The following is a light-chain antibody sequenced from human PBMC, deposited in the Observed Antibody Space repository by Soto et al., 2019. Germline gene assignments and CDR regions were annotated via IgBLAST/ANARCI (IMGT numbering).Light chain of an antibody. CDR2: DDS. Sequence: SYELTQPPSVSVAPGQTARITCGGNKIGSKSVHWYQQKAGQAPVLVVFDDSDRPSGIPERFSGSNSLNTATLTISRVEAGDEADYHCQVWDTSSDHPVFGGGTKLTVL. CDR3: QVWDTSSDHPV. V-gene: IGLV3-21*02. J-gene: IGLJ2*01. CDR1: KIGSKS.